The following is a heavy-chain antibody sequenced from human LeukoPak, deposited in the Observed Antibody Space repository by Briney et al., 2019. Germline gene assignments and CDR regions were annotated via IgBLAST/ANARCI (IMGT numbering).Heavy chain of an antibody. J-gene: IGHJ4*02. D-gene: IGHD3-22*01. CDR2: ITAHNGNT. CDR1: GYTFTSYG. CDR3: ASVRTYYYDSSGYWGDYYFDY. Sequence: ASVKVSCKASGYTFTSYGISWVRQAPGQGLEWLGWITAHNGNTNYAQKLQGRVTMTTDTSTSTAYMELRSLRSDDTAVYYCASVRTYYYDSSGYWGDYYFDYWGQGTLVTVSS. V-gene: IGHV1-18*04.